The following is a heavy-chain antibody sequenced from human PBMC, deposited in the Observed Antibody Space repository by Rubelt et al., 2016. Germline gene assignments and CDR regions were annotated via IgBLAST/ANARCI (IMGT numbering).Heavy chain of an antibody. D-gene: IGHD6-13*01. Sequence: DKGLEWVAAVSPDGTKKNYADSVKGRFTISRDNSKNTLYLQMNSLRAEDTAVYYCARDYSSSWIDYWGQGTLVTVSS. V-gene: IGHV3-30*04. CDR2: VSPDGTKK. CDR3: ARDYSSSWIDY. J-gene: IGHJ4*02.